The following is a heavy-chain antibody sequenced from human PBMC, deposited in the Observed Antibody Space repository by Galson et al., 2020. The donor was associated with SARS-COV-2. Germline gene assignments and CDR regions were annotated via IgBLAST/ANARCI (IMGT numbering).Heavy chain of an antibody. Sequence: GESLKISCAVSGFTFSNYGMHWVRQAPGKGPEWVAVTSYDGSNKHYSDSVKGRFTVSRDNFKNSLYLQMNSLRVEDTAVYYCARDLHPQVPITVVRGGMDVWGRGTLVTVSS. CDR3: ARDLHPQVPITVVRGGMDV. J-gene: IGHJ6*02. D-gene: IGHD3-10*01. CDR1: GFTFSNYG. V-gene: IGHV3-30*03. CDR2: TSYDGSNK.